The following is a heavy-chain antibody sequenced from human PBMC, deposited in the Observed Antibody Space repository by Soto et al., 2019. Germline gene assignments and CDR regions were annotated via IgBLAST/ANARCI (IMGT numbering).Heavy chain of an antibody. CDR1: GFTFSSYW. V-gene: IGHV3-7*03. CDR3: ARDNYGSTYYDILTGQGWFDP. J-gene: IGHJ5*02. CDR2: IKQDGSET. Sequence: PGGSLRLSCAASGFTFSSYWMSWVRQAPGKGLEWVANIKQDGSETYYVDSVKGRFNISRDNAKNSLYLQMNSLRAEDTAVYYCARDNYGSTYYDILTGQGWFDPWGQGTLVTVPQ. D-gene: IGHD3-9*01.